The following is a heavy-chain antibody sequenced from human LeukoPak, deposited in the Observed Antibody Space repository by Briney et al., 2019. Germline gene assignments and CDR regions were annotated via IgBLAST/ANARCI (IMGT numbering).Heavy chain of an antibody. J-gene: IGHJ4*02. Sequence: SETLSLTCTVSGGSISSGDYYWGWIRQPPGKGLEWIGYIYYSGSTYYNPSLKSRVTISVDTSKNQFSLKLSSVTAADTAVYYCARDIGSGSYSDYWGQGTLVTVSS. CDR1: GGSISSGDYY. CDR3: ARDIGSGSYSDY. V-gene: IGHV4-30-4*08. D-gene: IGHD3-10*01. CDR2: IYYSGST.